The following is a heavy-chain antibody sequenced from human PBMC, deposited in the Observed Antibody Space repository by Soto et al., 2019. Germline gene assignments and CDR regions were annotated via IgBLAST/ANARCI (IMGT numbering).Heavy chain of an antibody. Sequence: QEQLVESGGGVVQPGRSLRLSCVASGFTFRSYGMHWVRQAPGKGLEWVAVMSDDESKKYYADSVKGRFTISRDNSKNTLSLQMDTLISEDTAVYYCARTAGGRVRGALDIWGQGTMVTVSS. CDR3: ARTAGGRVRGALDI. D-gene: IGHD6-13*01. CDR1: GFTFRSYG. CDR2: MSDDESKK. J-gene: IGHJ3*02. V-gene: IGHV3-30-3*01.